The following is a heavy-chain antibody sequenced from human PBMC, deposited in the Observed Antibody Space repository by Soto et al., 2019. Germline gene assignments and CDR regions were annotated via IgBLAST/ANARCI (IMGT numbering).Heavy chain of an antibody. J-gene: IGHJ4*02. Sequence: GGSLRLSCAASGFTFSSYGMHWVRQAPGKGLEWVAVIWYDGRNTYYADSVKGRFTISRDNSKNTLYLQMNSLRAEDTAVYYCARTAYYYDSSGYYFDCWGQGTLVTVSS. D-gene: IGHD3-22*01. CDR3: ARTAYYYDSSGYYFDC. CDR2: IWYDGRNT. V-gene: IGHV3-33*01. CDR1: GFTFSSYG.